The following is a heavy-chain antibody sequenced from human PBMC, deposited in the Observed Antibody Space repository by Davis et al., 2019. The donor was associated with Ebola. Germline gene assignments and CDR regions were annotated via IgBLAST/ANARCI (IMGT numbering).Heavy chain of an antibody. J-gene: IGHJ6*04. CDR1: GFTFSRYW. Sequence: GESLKISCAASGFTFSRYWMHWVRQAPGKGLVYVSRISSDGGITSYADSMKGRFTISRDNSKNTLYLQMNSLRAEDTAVFYCAKRATVKVAGANYYNAMDVWGKGTTVTVSS. CDR3: AKRATVKVAGANYYNAMDV. CDR2: ISSDGGIT. V-gene: IGHV3-74*01. D-gene: IGHD6-19*01.